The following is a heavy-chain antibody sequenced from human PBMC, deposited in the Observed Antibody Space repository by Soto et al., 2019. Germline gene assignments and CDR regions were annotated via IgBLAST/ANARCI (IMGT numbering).Heavy chain of an antibody. D-gene: IGHD3-10*02. CDR1: GGSISSYY. J-gene: IGHJ5*01. CDR3: ASMIGDPVLSFDS. V-gene: IGHV4-59*01. Sequence: QVQLQESGPGLVKPSETLSLTCTVSGGSISSYYWSWIRQPPGKGLEWIGVIFHSGSTSYNPSLKSRVTISIDTSEYQFSLKLNSVTAADTAVYYCASMIGDPVLSFDSWGQGTLVAVSS. CDR2: IFHSGST.